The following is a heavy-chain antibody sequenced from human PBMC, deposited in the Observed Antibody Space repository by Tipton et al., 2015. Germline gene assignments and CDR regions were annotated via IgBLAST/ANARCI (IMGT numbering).Heavy chain of an antibody. V-gene: IGHV4-61*01. D-gene: IGHD3-9*01. J-gene: IGHJ4*02. CDR3: ACQDYDSLTRDYQTVDY. CDR1: GGSVSSGSYF. CDR2: IFHSGST. Sequence: LRLSCTVSGGSVSSGSYFWTWIRQPPGKGLEWIGYIFHSGSTNYNPSLQSRVTMSRDTSKNQFSLKLTSVTAADTAVYYCACQDYDSLTRDYQTVDYWGQGTLVTVSS.